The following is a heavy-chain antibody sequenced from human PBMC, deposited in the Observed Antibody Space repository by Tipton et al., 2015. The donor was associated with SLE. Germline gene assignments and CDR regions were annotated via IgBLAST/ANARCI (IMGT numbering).Heavy chain of an antibody. D-gene: IGHD7-27*01. CDR1: GFTFNNYG. J-gene: IGHJ4*02. CDR2: IRYDGSNK. V-gene: IGHV3-30*02. CDR3: AKASEGGGIANWGCFGC. Sequence: SLRLSCAASGFTFNNYGMNWVRQAPGKGLEWVAFIRYDGSNKYYADSVKGRFTISRDNSKNTLYLQMTSLRAEDTALYYCAKASEGGGIANWGCFGCWGQGTLVTVAS.